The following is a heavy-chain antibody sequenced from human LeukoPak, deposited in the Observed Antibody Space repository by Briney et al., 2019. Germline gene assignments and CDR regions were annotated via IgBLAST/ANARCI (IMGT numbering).Heavy chain of an antibody. D-gene: IGHD1-26*01. V-gene: IGHV4-39*01. J-gene: IGHJ4*02. CDR3: ARRGGSGRAFDY. CDR2: IYYTGST. CDR1: GASVSGGTYY. Sequence: LSETLSLTCSVSGASVSGGTYYWGWIRQPPGKGLEWIGSIYYTGSTYDNPSLKSRVTISVDTSKNQFSLKLSSVTAADTAVYYCARRGGSGRAFDYWGQGTLVTVSS.